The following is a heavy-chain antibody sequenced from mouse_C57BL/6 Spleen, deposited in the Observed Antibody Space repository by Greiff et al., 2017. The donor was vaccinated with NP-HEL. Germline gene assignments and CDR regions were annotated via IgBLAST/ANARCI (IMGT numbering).Heavy chain of an antibody. J-gene: IGHJ3*01. Sequence: VQLQQSGAELVKPGASVKLSCTASGFNIKDYYMHWVKQRTDQGLEWIGSIDPVDGETTYAPQFPGTSPIPADTSSNTAYLQLSSLTSEDTAVYYCAAYYKSDYDWCAYWGKGTLVTVSA. CDR1: GFNIKDYY. CDR2: IDPVDGET. V-gene: IGHV14-2*01. CDR3: AAYYKSDYDWCAY. D-gene: IGHD2-13*01.